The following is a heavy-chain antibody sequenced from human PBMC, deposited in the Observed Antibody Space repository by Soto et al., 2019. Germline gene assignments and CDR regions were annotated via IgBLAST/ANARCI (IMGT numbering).Heavy chain of an antibody. CDR3: ARVNDYGGHLYYFDY. J-gene: IGHJ4*02. V-gene: IGHV1-69*13. CDR1: GGTFCSYA. Sequence: GASVKVSCKASGGTFCSYAISWVRQAPGQGLEWMGGIIPIFGTANYAQKFQGRVTITADESTSTAYMELSSLRSEDTAVYYCARVNDYGGHLYYFDYWGQGTLVTVSS. CDR2: IIPIFGTA. D-gene: IGHD4-17*01.